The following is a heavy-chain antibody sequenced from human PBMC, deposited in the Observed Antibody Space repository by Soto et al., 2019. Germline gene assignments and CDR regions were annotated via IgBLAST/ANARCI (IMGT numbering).Heavy chain of an antibody. Sequence: PGGSLRLSXAASGFSVSSTYMSWVRQAPGKGLEWVSTLSDGGRSHYADSVTGRFSVSRDNSKNTLYLQMSGLRADDTAIYYCSRDFTSGGYDFRGQGTQVTVSS. D-gene: IGHD5-12*01. CDR2: LSDGGRS. CDR3: SRDFTSGGYDF. V-gene: IGHV3-53*01. J-gene: IGHJ4*02. CDR1: GFSVSSTY.